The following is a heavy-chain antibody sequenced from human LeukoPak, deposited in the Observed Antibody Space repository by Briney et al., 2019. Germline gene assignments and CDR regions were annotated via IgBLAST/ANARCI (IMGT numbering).Heavy chain of an antibody. CDR1: GYTFTSYD. Sequence: ASVKVSCKASGYTFTSYDINWVRQATGQGLEWMGWMNPNSGNTGYAQKFQGRVTMTRNTSISTAYMELSSLRSEDTAVYYCARGRDVVVPAARNNWFDPWGQGTLVTVSS. V-gene: IGHV1-8*01. CDR3: ARGRDVVVPAARNNWFDP. J-gene: IGHJ5*02. D-gene: IGHD2-2*01. CDR2: MNPNSGNT.